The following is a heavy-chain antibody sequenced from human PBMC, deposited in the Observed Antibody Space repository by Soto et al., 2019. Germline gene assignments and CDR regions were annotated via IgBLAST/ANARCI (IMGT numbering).Heavy chain of an antibody. CDR1: GFTFSSYY. CDR2: ISSNGGTT. J-gene: IGHJ4*02. CDR3: VRRVSGNYDY. D-gene: IGHD3-16*01. V-gene: IGHV3-64*01. Sequence: EVQLAESGGGMVQPGGSLRLSCVASGFTFSSYYMHWVRQAPGKGLEYVSSISSNGGTTYYGNSVKGRFTISRDKSKNPLYIQMGSLRAEDMAVYYCVRRVSGNYDYWGQGTLVTVSS.